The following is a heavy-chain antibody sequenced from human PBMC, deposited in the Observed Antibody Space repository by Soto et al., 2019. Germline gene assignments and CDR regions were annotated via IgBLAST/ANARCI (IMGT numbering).Heavy chain of an antibody. V-gene: IGHV3-53*01. CDR3: VSRIPSWVFDY. D-gene: IGHD3-16*01. CDR2: MYSAGDI. J-gene: IGHJ4*01. CDR1: GFTVNTNY. Sequence: VGSLRLSCLVSGFTVNTNYMYWVRQAPGRGLEWVSAMYSAGDIHYAHSVKGRFTISRDTSENTLYLRMDKLRVEATAVYFCVSRIPSWVFDYWGQGTLVTVSS.